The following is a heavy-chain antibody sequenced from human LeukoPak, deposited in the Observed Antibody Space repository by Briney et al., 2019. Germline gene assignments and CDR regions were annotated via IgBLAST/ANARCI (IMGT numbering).Heavy chain of an antibody. V-gene: IGHV3-23*01. Sequence: GGSLRLSCAASGFTFSSYSMTWVRQAPGKGLEWVSGISGSGDNTWYGDSVKGRFTISRDNSKKTVDLQMHSLRAEDTAVYYCAKASVWTMVRVVSYFDEWGQGIQVTVSS. J-gene: IGHJ4*02. CDR3: AKASVWTMVRVVSYFDE. CDR2: ISGSGDNT. D-gene: IGHD3-10*01. CDR1: GFTFSSYS.